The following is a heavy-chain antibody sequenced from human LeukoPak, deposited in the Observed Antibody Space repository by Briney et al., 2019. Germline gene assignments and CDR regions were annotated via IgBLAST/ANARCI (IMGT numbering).Heavy chain of an antibody. CDR1: GGTFSSYT. Sequence: SVKVSCKASGGTFSSYTISWVRQAPGQGLEWMGRIIPIFGITKYAQKLPGRVTITADKSTSTANMELNSLRSEDTAVYYWARDSIVATKGYNYYGLDVWGQGTTVTVSS. D-gene: IGHD5-12*01. CDR3: ARDSIVATKGYNYYGLDV. V-gene: IGHV1-69*04. J-gene: IGHJ6*02. CDR2: IIPIFGIT.